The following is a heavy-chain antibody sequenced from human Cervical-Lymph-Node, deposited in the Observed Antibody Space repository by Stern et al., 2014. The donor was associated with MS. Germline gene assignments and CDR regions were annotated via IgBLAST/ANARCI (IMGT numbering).Heavy chain of an antibody. Sequence: ESGPTLVKPTQTLTLTCTFSGFSPSTRGVGVGWIRPPPGKALEWLALIYWDDDKRYSPSLKSRLTITKDTSKTQVVLTMTNMDPVDTATYYCARSRNYYDRSDLLDYWGQGTLVTVSS. D-gene: IGHD3-22*01. CDR3: ARSRNYYDRSDLLDY. CDR1: GFSPSTRGVG. CDR2: IYWDDDK. V-gene: IGHV2-5*02. J-gene: IGHJ4*02.